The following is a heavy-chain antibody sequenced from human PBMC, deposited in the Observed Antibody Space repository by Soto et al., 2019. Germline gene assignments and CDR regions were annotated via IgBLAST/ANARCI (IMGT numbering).Heavy chain of an antibody. J-gene: IGHJ4*02. V-gene: IGHV3-74*01. CDR2: IKTDGSST. Sequence: EVQLVQSGGGLVQPGGSLRLSCAASGFRFSYYWIHWVRQTPGKGLEWVSRIKTDGSSTDYADSVKGRFTISRDNAKSTLYLQMNSLSAEDPAVCYCAKREGNTYGLFHWGQGTLVTVSS. CDR3: AKREGNTYGLFH. CDR1: GFRFSYYW. D-gene: IGHD5-18*01.